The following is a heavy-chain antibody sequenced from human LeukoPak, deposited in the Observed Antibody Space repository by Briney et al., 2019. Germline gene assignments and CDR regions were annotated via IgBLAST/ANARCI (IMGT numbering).Heavy chain of an antibody. Sequence: GGSLRLSCAASAFSLSAYNMNWVRQAPGKGLEWVAFIRYDGSNKYYADSVKGRFTISRDNSKNTLYLQMNSLRAEDTAVYYCAHQESYWGQGTLVTVSS. CDR1: AFSLSAYN. CDR3: AHQESY. CDR2: IRYDGSNK. V-gene: IGHV3-30*02. J-gene: IGHJ4*02.